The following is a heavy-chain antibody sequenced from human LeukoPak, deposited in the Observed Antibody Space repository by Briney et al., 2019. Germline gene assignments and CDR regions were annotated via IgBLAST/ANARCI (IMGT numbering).Heavy chain of an antibody. CDR2: INPNSGST. D-gene: IGHD3-10*01. J-gene: IGHJ5*02. CDR3: ARGASYYASGSFFP. CDR1: GYTFTGNY. V-gene: IGHV1-2*02. Sequence: ASVKVSCKAAGYTFTGNYIFWIRQAPGQGLDWMGWINPNSGSTRYAHEYEGRFTMTKDTSINTVYMDLSSLTSDDTAVYYCARGASYYASGSFFPWGQGTLVTVSS.